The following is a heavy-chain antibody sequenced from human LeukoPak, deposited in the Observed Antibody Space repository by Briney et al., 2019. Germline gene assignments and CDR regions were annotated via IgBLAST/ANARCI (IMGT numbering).Heavy chain of an antibody. J-gene: IGHJ4*02. D-gene: IGHD3-22*01. V-gene: IGHV3-23*01. CDR3: AKDGGPYYYDRSGYYDY. CDR2: MSGSGGST. CDR1: GFTFSSYA. Sequence: PGGSLRLSCAASGFTFSSYAMSWVRQAPGKGLEWVSAMSGSGGSTYYADSVKGRFTISRDNSKNTLYLQMNSLRAEDTAVYYCAKDGGPYYYDRSGYYDYWGQGTLVTVPS.